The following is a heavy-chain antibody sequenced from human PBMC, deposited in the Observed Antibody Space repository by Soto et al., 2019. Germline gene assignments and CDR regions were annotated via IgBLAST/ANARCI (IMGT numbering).Heavy chain of an antibody. CDR3: ARVGVGLAAPRVWPY. Sequence: ASVKVSCKASGYTFTSYGISWVRQAPGQGREWMAWINPYNGNTKYAEKFLGRVTVTTSTATAYVEVRSLTSDDTAVFYCARVGVGLAAPRVWPYWGQGXPVTVSS. D-gene: IGHD6-13*01. CDR2: INPYNGNT. CDR1: GYTFTSYG. V-gene: IGHV1-18*01. J-gene: IGHJ4*02.